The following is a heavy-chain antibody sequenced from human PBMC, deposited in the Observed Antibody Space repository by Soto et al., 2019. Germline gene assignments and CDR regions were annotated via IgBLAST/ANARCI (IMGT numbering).Heavy chain of an antibody. CDR1: GGSISSGGYY. CDR2: ISYSGST. Sequence: QVQLQESGPGLVQPSQTLSLTCTVSGGSISSGGYYWSWIRQHPGTGLEWIGHISYSGSTYYNTSLKSRFTIPVDTSRTHFPRIVNSVTAADRAVFYCARGVPPWGQGPLVTVPS. CDR3: ARGVPP. J-gene: IGHJ5*01. V-gene: IGHV4-31*03.